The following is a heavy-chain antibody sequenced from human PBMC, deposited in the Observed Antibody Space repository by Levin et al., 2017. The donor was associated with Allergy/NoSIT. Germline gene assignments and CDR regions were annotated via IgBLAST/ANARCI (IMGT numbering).Heavy chain of an antibody. Sequence: ASVKVSCKASGYTFTGFYMHWVRQAPGQGLEWLGRINPDSGDTNYAQKFQGRVTMTRDTSIITAHMELSRLRSDDTAVYFCARVDASLGYCSGGTCQGGFEYWGQGTLVTVSS. V-gene: IGHV1-2*06. J-gene: IGHJ4*01. CDR3: ARVDASLGYCSGGTCQGGFEY. CDR2: INPDSGDT. D-gene: IGHD2-15*01. CDR1: GYTFTGFY.